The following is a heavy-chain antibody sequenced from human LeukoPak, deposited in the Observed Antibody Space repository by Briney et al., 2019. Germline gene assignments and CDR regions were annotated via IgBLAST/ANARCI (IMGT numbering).Heavy chain of an antibody. CDR2: MSPNSGDT. CDR3: ARGPPNWGYDY. V-gene: IGHV1-8*01. Sequence: ASVNVSCTASGYTITSYDFNWVRQATGQRPEWMGWMSPNSGDTGYAQKFQDRVTMTRNTSISTAYMELSSLRSDDTAVYYCARGPPNWGYDYWGPGTLVTVSS. D-gene: IGHD7-27*01. CDR1: GYTITSYD. J-gene: IGHJ4*02.